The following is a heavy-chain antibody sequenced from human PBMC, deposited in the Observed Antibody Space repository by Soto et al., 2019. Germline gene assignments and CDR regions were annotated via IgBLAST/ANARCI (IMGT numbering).Heavy chain of an antibody. CDR2: IDGDGSPT. Sequence: EVRLVESGGGLVQPGGSLRLSCAASGFTFSGDWMHWVRQAPGKGLVWVSRIDGDGSPTNYADSVVGRFTISRDNAKNTLDLQMNSLRVEDTAVYYCVRDHGVAWGQGTFVIVSS. D-gene: IGHD4-17*01. CDR3: VRDHGVA. J-gene: IGHJ5*02. CDR1: GFTFSGDW. V-gene: IGHV3-74*01.